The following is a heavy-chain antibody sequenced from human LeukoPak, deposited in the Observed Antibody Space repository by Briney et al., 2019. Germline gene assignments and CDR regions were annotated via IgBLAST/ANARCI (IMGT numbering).Heavy chain of an antibody. J-gene: IGHJ3*02. CDR3: ARDSHIRGQVPAAQAYAFDI. CDR1: GYTFTGYY. Sequence: ASVKVSCKASGYTFTGYYMHWVRQAPGQGLEWMGWINPNSGGTNYAQKFQGRVTMTRDTSISTAYMELSRLRSDDTAVYYCARDSHIRGQVPAAQAYAFDIWGQGTMVTVSS. CDR2: INPNSGGT. V-gene: IGHV1-2*02. D-gene: IGHD2-2*01.